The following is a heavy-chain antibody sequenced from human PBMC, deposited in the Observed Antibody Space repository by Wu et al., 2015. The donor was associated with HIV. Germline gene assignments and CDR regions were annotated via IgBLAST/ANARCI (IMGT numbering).Heavy chain of an antibody. V-gene: IGHV1-24*01. CDR1: GYTLSKIS. D-gene: IGHD2-2*01. Sequence: QVHLVQSGAEVKKPGASVKVSCEISGYTLSKISMHWVRQAPGKGLEWMGGFDPEEGETIYAQNFQGRVTMTEDISTDTAYLELRSLRSEDTAVYYCTTGVRFCSGTTCQGYFDYWGQGHLVTVSS. J-gene: IGHJ4*02. CDR2: FDPEEGET. CDR3: TTGVRFCSGTTCQGYFDY.